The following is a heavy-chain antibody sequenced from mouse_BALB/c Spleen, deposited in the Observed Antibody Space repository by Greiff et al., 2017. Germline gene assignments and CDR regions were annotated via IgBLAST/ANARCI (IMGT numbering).Heavy chain of an antibody. CDR2: ISTYYGAA. CDR3: ARAYSSGYVHYYAMDY. V-gene: IGHV1S137*01. J-gene: IGHJ4*01. CDR1: GFTFTDYA. Sequence: VQLLQSGAELVRPGVSVKISCKGSGFTFTDYAMPWVKQSPAKSLEWIGVISTYYGAACYNQKFKGKATMTVDKSSSTAYMKLASLTSEDSAIYYCARAYSSGYVHYYAMDYWGQGTSVTVSS. D-gene: IGHD3-1*01.